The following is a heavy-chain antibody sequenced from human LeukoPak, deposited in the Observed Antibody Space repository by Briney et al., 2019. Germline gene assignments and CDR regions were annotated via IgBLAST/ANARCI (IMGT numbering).Heavy chain of an antibody. D-gene: IGHD6-19*01. Sequence: ASVKVSCKASGGTFSSYAISWVRQAPGKGLEWMGGFDPEDGETIYAQKFQGRVTMTEDTSTDTAYMELSSLRSEDTAVYYCATRRGIAVAGSNWFDPWGQGTLVTVSS. CDR2: FDPEDGET. CDR1: GGTFSSYA. J-gene: IGHJ5*02. V-gene: IGHV1-24*01. CDR3: ATRRGIAVAGSNWFDP.